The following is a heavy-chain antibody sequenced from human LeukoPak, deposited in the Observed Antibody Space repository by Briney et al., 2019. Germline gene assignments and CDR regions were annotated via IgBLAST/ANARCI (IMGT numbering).Heavy chain of an antibody. CDR1: GGSISSGSYY. J-gene: IGHJ4*02. Sequence: SSETLSLTCTVSGGSISSGSYYWSWIRQPAGKGLEWIGRIYTSGSTNYNPSLKSRVTMSVDTSKNQFSLKLSSVTAADTAVYYCASSSAPGLAYFDYWGQGTLVTVSS. V-gene: IGHV4-61*02. D-gene: IGHD2-15*01. CDR3: ASSSAPGLAYFDY. CDR2: IYTSGST.